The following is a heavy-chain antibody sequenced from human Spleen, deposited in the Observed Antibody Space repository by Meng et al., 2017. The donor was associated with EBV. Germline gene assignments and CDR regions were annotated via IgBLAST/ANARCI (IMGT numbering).Heavy chain of an antibody. J-gene: IGHJ4*02. D-gene: IGHD6-13*01. Sequence: VHVEESGQGRLTPSQPLHLTCSAVGGSISIGPYYWSWIRQPPGRGLEWIGDIYHNGDTYYSPSLQSRLTISVDTSKNQFSLKLSSVTAADTAVYYCARSSRGRNSSWYDYWGPGTLVTVSS. CDR2: IYHNGDT. V-gene: IGHV4-30-4*01. CDR1: GGSISIGPYY. CDR3: ARSSRGRNSSWYDY.